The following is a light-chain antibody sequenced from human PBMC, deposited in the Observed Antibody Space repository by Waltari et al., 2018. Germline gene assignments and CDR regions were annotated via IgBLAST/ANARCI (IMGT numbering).Light chain of an antibody. CDR1: PSIGSS. CDR2: RAS. V-gene: IGKV3D-15*01. J-gene: IGKJ1*01. CDR3: QQYNNWSPGT. Sequence: ETVVTPSPRTLPVSPGERATRSCRTSPSIGSSLAWYQQKPGQSPRLLIYRASTRATGIPARFSGSGSETEFTLTISSLQSEDSAVYYCQQYNNWSPGTFGQGTRVEV.